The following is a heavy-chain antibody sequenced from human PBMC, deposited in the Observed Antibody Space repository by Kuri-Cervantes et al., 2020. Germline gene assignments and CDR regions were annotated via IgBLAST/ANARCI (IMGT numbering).Heavy chain of an antibody. J-gene: IGHJ6*02. V-gene: IGHV3-21*01. CDR1: GFTFSSYS. CDR3: ARESIAVAGTVWLPTYYYYYGMDV. CDR2: ISSSSSYI. Sequence: GGSLRLSCAASGFTFSSYSMNWVRQAPGKGLKWVSSISSSSSYIYYADSVKGRFTISRDNAKNSLYLQMNSLRAEDTAVYYCARESIAVAGTVWLPTYYYYYGMDVWGQGTTVTVSS. D-gene: IGHD6-19*01.